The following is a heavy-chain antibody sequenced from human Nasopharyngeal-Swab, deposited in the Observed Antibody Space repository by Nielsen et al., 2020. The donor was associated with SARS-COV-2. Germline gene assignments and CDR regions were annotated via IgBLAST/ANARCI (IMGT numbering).Heavy chain of an antibody. CDR3: ARDPAAITIFGVVIIGSRSYYFDY. CDR1: GFTFSSYW. CDR2: IKQDGSEE. D-gene: IGHD3-3*01. J-gene: IGHJ4*02. Sequence: GESLKISCAASGFTFSSYWMSWVRQAPGKGLEWVANIKQDGSEEYYVDSVKGRFTISRDNAKNSLYLQMNSLRAEDTAVYYCARDPAAITIFGVVIIGSRSYYFDYWGQGTLVTVSS. V-gene: IGHV3-7*01.